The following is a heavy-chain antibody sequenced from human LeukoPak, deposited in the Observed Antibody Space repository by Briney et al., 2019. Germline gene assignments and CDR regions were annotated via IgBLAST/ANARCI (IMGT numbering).Heavy chain of an antibody. CDR1: GGSFSGYY. J-gene: IGHJ6*02. CDR2: INHSGST. CDR3: ARAPSITIFGVVTNYYYYYGMDV. V-gene: IGHV4-34*01. D-gene: IGHD3-3*01. Sequence: PSETLSLTCAVYGGSFSGYYWSWIRQPPGKGLEWIGEINHSGSTNYNPSLKSRVTISVDTSKNQFSLKLSSVTAADTAVYYCARAPSITIFGVVTNYYYYYGMDVWGQGTTVTVSS.